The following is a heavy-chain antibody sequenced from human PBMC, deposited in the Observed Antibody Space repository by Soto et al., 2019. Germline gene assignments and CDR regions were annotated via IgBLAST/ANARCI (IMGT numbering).Heavy chain of an antibody. V-gene: IGHV4-30-4*01. CDR2: IYYSGST. D-gene: IGHD3-22*01. Sequence: SETLSLTCTVSGGSISSGDYYWSWIRQPPGKGLEWIGYIYYSGSTYYNPSLKSRVTISVDTSKNQFSLKLSSVTAAGTAVYYCSRVDYYDRSGYNNWFDTWGQGTPGTVSS. CDR1: GGSISSGDYY. CDR3: SRVDYYDRSGYNNWFDT. J-gene: IGHJ5*02.